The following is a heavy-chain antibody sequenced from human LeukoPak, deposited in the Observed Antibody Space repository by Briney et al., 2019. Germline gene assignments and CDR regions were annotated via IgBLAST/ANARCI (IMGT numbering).Heavy chain of an antibody. D-gene: IGHD6-19*01. J-gene: IGHJ4*02. CDR1: GYTFTSYG. Sequence: ASVKVSCKASGYTFTSYGISWVRQAPGKGLEWMGGFDPEDGETIYAQKFQGRVTMTEDTSTDTAYMELSSLRSEDTAVYYCATAIRVGAYSSGWYFDYWGQGTLVTVSS. CDR2: FDPEDGET. V-gene: IGHV1-24*01. CDR3: ATAIRVGAYSSGWYFDY.